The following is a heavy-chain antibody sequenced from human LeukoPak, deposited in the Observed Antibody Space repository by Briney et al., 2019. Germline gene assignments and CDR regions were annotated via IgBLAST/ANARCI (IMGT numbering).Heavy chain of an antibody. D-gene: IGHD5/OR15-5a*01. CDR1: GFPFSSYA. CDR2: ISGPAGSW. CDR3: AKKVGLVSAPLYYFDV. J-gene: IGHJ4*02. Sequence: GGSLRLSCAASGFPFSSYAMSWVRQPPGKGLEGVSAISGPAGSWVYADSVKGRFPISRDNSKNTLFLQMNSLRAEDTAIYYCAKKVGLVSAPLYYFDVWGQGTLVTVSS. V-gene: IGHV3-23*01.